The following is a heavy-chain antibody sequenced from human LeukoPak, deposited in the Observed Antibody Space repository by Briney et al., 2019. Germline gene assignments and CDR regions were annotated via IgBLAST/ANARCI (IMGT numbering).Heavy chain of an antibody. CDR2: INPNSGDT. D-gene: IGHD5-24*01. V-gene: IGHV1-2*06. Sequence: ASVKVSCKASGYTFTGYYMHWVRQAPGQGLEWMGRINPNSGDTNSAQKFQGRVTMTRDTSISTAYMELNRLISDDTAVYYCATINRRDGRGGLDYWGQGTLVTVSS. CDR3: ATINRRDGRGGLDY. J-gene: IGHJ4*02. CDR1: GYTFTGYY.